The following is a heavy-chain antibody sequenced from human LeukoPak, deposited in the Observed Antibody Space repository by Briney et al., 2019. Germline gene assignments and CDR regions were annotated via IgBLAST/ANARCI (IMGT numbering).Heavy chain of an antibody. CDR2: ISSSGTYI. Sequence: GGSLRLSCAASGFTFSSYSMNWVRQAPGKGLEWVSSISSSGTYIYYADSVKGRFTMSRDNPKNSLYLQMNSLRAEDTSVYYCAMPYGDGGNSDYWGQGTLVTVSS. J-gene: IGHJ4*02. D-gene: IGHD4-23*01. CDR1: GFTFSSYS. CDR3: AMPYGDGGNSDY. V-gene: IGHV3-21*01.